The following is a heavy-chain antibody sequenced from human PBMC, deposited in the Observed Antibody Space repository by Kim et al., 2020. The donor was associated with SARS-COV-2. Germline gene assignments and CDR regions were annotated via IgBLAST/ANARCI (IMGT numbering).Heavy chain of an antibody. J-gene: IGHJ4*02. CDR2: IKSKTDGGTT. CDR1: GFTFSNAW. V-gene: IGHV3-15*01. CDR3: TTGRDRATVVSAGYFDY. D-gene: IGHD4-17*01. Sequence: GGSLRLSCAASGFTFSNAWMSWVRQAPGKGLEWGGRIKSKTDGGTTDYAAPVKGRFTISRDDSKNTLYLQMNSLKTEDTAVYYCTTGRDRATVVSAGYFDYWGQGTLVTVSS.